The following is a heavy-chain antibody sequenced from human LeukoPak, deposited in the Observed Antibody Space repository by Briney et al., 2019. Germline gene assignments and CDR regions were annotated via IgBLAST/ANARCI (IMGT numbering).Heavy chain of an antibody. J-gene: IGHJ4*02. CDR3: ARTDSSGYYAGY. CDR2: IYYSGST. Sequence: SETLSLTCTVSGGSISSGDYYRSWVRQPPGEGLEWIGYIYYSGSTYYNPSLKSRVTTSVDTSKNQFSLKLSSVTAADTAVYYCARTDSSGYYAGYWGQGTLVTVSS. D-gene: IGHD3-22*01. V-gene: IGHV4-31*03. CDR1: GGSISSGDYY.